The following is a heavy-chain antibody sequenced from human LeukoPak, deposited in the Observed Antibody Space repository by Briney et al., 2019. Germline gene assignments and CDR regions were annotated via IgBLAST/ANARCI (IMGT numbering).Heavy chain of an antibody. J-gene: IGHJ4*02. CDR2: MSGSGDSI. D-gene: IGHD3-9*01. CDR1: GFTFSNYY. CDR3: AKSFLTGYSLFDS. V-gene: IGHV3-23*01. Sequence: GGSLRLSCAASGFTFSNYYMSWVRQAPGKGLEWVSAMSGSGDSIFYADSVKGRFTISRDNSKTTLYVQMNSLRAEDTAVYYCAKSFLTGYSLFDSWGQETLVTVSS.